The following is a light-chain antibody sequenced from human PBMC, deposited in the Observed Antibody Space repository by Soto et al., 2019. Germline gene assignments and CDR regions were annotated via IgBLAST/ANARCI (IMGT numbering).Light chain of an antibody. CDR2: EGT. J-gene: IGLJ1*01. Sequence: QSVLPHPASVCWSPGHSITISCSGTTSDVGGYNLVSWYQQHTAKAPKLLIYEGTQRPSGVSSRFSGSKSGNTASLTISGLQAEEEADHYCCSYASSSSYVFGTGTKVTVL. CDR3: CSYASSSSYV. V-gene: IGLV2-23*01. CDR1: TSDVGGYNL.